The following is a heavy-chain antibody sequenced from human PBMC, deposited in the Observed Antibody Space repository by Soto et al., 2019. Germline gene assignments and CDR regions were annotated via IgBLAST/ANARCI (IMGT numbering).Heavy chain of an antibody. Sequence: PSETLSLTCTVSGSPISSYYWGWFRQSPGQGLEWVGYIYYTGTTTYSPSLKSRLTISLDASKSQLSLNLRSVSAADTAVYYCARGINYYDTSRHYWFDPWRQGTQVTVST. CDR1: GSPISSYY. J-gene: IGHJ5*02. V-gene: IGHV4-59*12. D-gene: IGHD3-22*01. CDR3: ARGINYYDTSRHYWFDP. CDR2: IYYTGTT.